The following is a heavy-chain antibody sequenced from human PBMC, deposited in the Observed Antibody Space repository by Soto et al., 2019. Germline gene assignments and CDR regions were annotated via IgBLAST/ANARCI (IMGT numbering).Heavy chain of an antibody. V-gene: IGHV3-13*01. CDR1: GFTFSSYD. CDR3: ARGSHNWNYVDPGKAHFKTKGRGYYYMDV. J-gene: IGHJ6*03. CDR2: IGTAGDT. Sequence: GGSLRLSCAASGFTFSSYDMHWVRQATGKGLEWVSAIGTAGDTYYPGSVKGRFTISRENAKNSLYLQMNSLRAGDTAVYYCARGSHNWNYVDPGKAHFKTKGRGYYYMDVWGKGTTVTVSS. D-gene: IGHD1-7*01.